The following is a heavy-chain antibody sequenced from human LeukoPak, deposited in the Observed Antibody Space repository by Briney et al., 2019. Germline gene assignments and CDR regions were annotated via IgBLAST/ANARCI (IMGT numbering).Heavy chain of an antibody. CDR3: AMQNYDILTGYYMQNGMDV. Sequence: SVKVSCKASGGTFSSYAISWVRQAPGQGLGWMGGIIPIFGTANYAQKFQGRVTMTRDTSTSTVYMELSSLRSEDTAVYYCAMQNYDILTGYYMQNGMDVWGQGTTVTVSS. CDR1: GGTFSSYA. J-gene: IGHJ6*02. CDR2: IIPIFGTA. D-gene: IGHD3-9*01. V-gene: IGHV1-69*05.